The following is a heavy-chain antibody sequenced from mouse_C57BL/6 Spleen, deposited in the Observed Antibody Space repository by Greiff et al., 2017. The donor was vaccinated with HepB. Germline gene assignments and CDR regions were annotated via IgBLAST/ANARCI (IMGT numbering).Heavy chain of an antibody. CDR3: GSVNGYYFDY. CDR2: IYPGDGDT. D-gene: IGHD1-2*01. CDR1: GYAFSSSW. V-gene: IGHV1-82*01. Sequence: QVQLQQSGPELVKPGASVKISCKASGYAFSSSWMNWVKQRPGKGLEWIGRIYPGDGDTNYNGKFKGKATLTADKSSSTAYMQLSSLTSEDSAVYFCGSVNGYYFDYWGQGTTLTVSS. J-gene: IGHJ2*01.